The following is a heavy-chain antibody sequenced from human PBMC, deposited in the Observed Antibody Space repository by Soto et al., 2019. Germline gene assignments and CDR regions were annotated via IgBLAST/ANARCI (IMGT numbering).Heavy chain of an antibody. V-gene: IGHV4-34*01. Sequence: SETLSLTCAVYGGSFSGYYWSWIRQPPGKGLEWIGEINHSGSTNYNPSLKSRVTISVDTSKNQFSLKLSPVTAADTAVYYCASGEDGGGFWSGYYMRYYYYGMDVWGQGTTVTVS. D-gene: IGHD3-3*01. CDR1: GGSFSGYY. J-gene: IGHJ6*02. CDR2: INHSGST. CDR3: ASGEDGGGFWSGYYMRYYYYGMDV.